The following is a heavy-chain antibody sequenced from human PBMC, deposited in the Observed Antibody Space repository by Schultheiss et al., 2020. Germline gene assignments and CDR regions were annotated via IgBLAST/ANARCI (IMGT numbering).Heavy chain of an antibody. Sequence: SVKVSCKASGVTFSSYAISWVRQAPGQGLEWMGGIIPLFSTANYAQMFQGRVTFTADESTSTAYMELSSLRSEDTAVYYCAREYSGYDAFDIWGQGTMVNVSS. CDR1: GVTFSSYA. V-gene: IGHV1-69*13. D-gene: IGHD5-12*01. CDR2: IIPLFSTA. CDR3: AREYSGYDAFDI. J-gene: IGHJ3*02.